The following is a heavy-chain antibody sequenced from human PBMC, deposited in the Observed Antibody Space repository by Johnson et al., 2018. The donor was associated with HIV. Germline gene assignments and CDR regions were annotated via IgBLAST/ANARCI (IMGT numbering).Heavy chain of an antibody. CDR3: AKVRVIIAAPRGGAFDI. Sequence: VQLVESGGGVVQPGGSLRLSCAASGFTFSSYAMSWVRQAPGKGLEWVSAISGSGGSTYYADSVKGRFTISRDNSKNTLYLQMNSLRAEDTAVYYCAKVRVIIAAPRGGAFDIWGQGTMVTVSS. CDR2: ISGSGGST. CDR1: GFTFSSYA. V-gene: IGHV3-23*04. D-gene: IGHD6-6*01. J-gene: IGHJ3*02.